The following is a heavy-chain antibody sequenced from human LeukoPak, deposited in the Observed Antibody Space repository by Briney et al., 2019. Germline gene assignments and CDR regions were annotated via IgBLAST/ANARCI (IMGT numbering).Heavy chain of an antibody. Sequence: SETLSLTCTVSGGSISRSDTYWGWIRQPPGKGLEWIGSFYYSGHTYSNPSLKSRVIISADTSRNQFSLRLSSVTATDTATYYCVKLWDYWGQGTLVPVSS. CDR3: VKLWDY. J-gene: IGHJ4*02. CDR1: GGSISRSDTY. D-gene: IGHD2/OR15-2a*01. CDR2: FYYSGHT. V-gene: IGHV4-39*01.